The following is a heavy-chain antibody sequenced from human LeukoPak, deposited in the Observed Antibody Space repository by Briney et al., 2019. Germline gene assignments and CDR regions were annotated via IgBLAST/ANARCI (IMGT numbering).Heavy chain of an antibody. CDR1: GGTFSNFA. Sequence: SVKVSCKASGGTFSNFAISWVRQAPGQGLEWMGGIIPIFDTADYAQKFQGRLTITADESTSTAYMELSSLRAEDTAVYYCGLQLRYFDWFGFYWGQGTLVTVSS. V-gene: IGHV1-69*13. J-gene: IGHJ4*02. CDR3: GLQLRYFDWFGFY. D-gene: IGHD3-9*01. CDR2: IIPIFDTA.